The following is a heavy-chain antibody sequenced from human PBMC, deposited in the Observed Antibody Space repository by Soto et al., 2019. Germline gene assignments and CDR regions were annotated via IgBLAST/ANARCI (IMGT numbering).Heavy chain of an antibody. CDR2: ISGSGGST. D-gene: IGHD5-12*01. CDR3: AKDSGSSGLFDY. V-gene: IGHV3-23*01. CDR1: GFTFSNYA. Sequence: EVQLLESGGGLVQPGGSLRLSCAVSGFTFSNYAMSWVRQAPGKGLEWVSVISGSGGSTFYADSVKGRFTISRDNSKKTLHLQMNSLSAEDTAVYYCAKDSGSSGLFDYWGQGTLVAVSS. J-gene: IGHJ4*02.